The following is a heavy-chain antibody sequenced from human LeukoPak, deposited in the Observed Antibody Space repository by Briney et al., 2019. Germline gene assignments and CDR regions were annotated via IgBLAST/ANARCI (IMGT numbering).Heavy chain of an antibody. CDR3: ARDYYDYVWGSYRSDYYYYYGMDV. J-gene: IGHJ6*02. D-gene: IGHD3-16*02. Sequence: GGSLRLSCAASGFTFSSYWMSWVRQAPGKGLEWVAHIKQDGSEKYYVDSVKGRFTISRDNAKNSLYLQMNSLRAEDTAVYYCARDYYDYVWGSYRSDYYYYYGMDVWGQGTTVTVSS. CDR1: GFTFSSYW. CDR2: IKQDGSEK. V-gene: IGHV3-7*01.